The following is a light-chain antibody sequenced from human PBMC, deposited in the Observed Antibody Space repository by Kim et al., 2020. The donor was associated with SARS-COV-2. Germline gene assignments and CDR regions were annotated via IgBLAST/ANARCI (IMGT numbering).Light chain of an antibody. CDR2: YDS. J-gene: IGLJ3*02. Sequence: PGKTASITCGGNNIGSNSVHWYQQRPGQAPVLVIYYDSDRPSGIPERFSGSNSGNTATLTISRVEAGDEADYYCQVRDTNSDHPVFGGGTQLTVL. CDR1: NIGSNS. CDR3: QVRDTNSDHPV. V-gene: IGLV3-21*04.